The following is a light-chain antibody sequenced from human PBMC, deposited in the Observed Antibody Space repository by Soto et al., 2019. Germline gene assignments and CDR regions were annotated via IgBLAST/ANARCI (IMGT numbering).Light chain of an antibody. V-gene: IGKV1-39*01. J-gene: IGKJ5*01. CDR1: QSISSY. CDR3: QQSYSTPPTP. CDR2: ATS. Sequence: DIQLTQSPSSLSASVGDRVTITCRASQSISSYLNWYQQRPGKAPNLLIYATSSLRTGVPSRFRGSRYGADFTLTITNLQPEDFATYYCQQSYSTPPTPFGQGTRLEMK.